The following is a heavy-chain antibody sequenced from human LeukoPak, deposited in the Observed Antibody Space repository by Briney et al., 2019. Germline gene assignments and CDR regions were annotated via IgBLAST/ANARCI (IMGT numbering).Heavy chain of an antibody. CDR1: GFTFSSYG. CDR2: IWYDGSNK. D-gene: IGHD5-24*01. J-gene: IGHJ4*02. Sequence: GGSLRLSGAASGFTFSSYGMHWVRQAPGKGLEWVAVIWYDGSNKYYADSVKGRFTISRDNSKNTLYLQMNSLRAEDTAVYYCARDGDGYKTFDYWGQGTLVTVSS. V-gene: IGHV3-33*01. CDR3: ARDGDGYKTFDY.